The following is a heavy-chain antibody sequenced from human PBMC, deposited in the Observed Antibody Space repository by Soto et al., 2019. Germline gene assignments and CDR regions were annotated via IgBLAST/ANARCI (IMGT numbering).Heavy chain of an antibody. CDR1: GGSISSYY. CDR3: ARVYPHSGYYDILTEPSVYYYYYCMDV. D-gene: IGHD3-9*01. Sequence: SETLSLTCTVSGGSISSYYWSWIRQPPGKGLEWIGYIYYSGGTNYNPSLKSRVTISVDTSKNQFSLKLSSVTAADTAVYYCARVYPHSGYYDILTEPSVYYYYYCMDVWGKGTTVTVSS. CDR2: IYYSGGT. J-gene: IGHJ6*03. V-gene: IGHV4-59*01.